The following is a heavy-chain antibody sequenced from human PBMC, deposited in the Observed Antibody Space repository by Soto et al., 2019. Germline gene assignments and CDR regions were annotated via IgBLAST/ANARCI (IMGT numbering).Heavy chain of an antibody. CDR3: SRDLGYGHDY. J-gene: IGHJ4*02. CDR2: IGTAGDT. D-gene: IGHD4-17*01. CDR1: GFTFSSYD. Sequence: GGSLRLSCAASGFTFSSYDMHWVRQATGKGLEWVSAIGTAGDTYYPGSVKGRFTISRDNAEKSVHLQLNSLRAEDTATYHCSRDLGYGHDYWGQGTLVTVSS. V-gene: IGHV3-13*01.